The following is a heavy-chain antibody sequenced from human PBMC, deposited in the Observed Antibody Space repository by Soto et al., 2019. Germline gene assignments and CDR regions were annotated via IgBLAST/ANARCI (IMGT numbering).Heavy chain of an antibody. CDR1: GFTFSSYW. V-gene: IGHV3-74*01. J-gene: IGHJ3*02. CDR3: ARVVPGPPYYYDSSGYPNSDAFDI. D-gene: IGHD3-22*01. CDR2: INSDGSST. Sequence: GGSLRLSCAASGFTFSSYWMHWVRQAPGKGLVWVSRINSDGSSTSYADSVKGRFTISRDNAKNTLYLQMNSLRAEDTAVYYCARVVPGPPYYYDSSGYPNSDAFDIWGKGTMVTVSS.